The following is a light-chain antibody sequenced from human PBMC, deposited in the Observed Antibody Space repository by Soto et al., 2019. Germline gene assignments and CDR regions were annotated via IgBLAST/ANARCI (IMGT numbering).Light chain of an antibody. Sequence: DIQMTQSPSSLSAFVGDRVTITCRASQNINKYLNWYQQKPGKVPKLLIYAASNLQGGVPSRFSGTGSGTSFTLTISGLQPGDSATYYCQQSYNTFPLTFGGGTKVDIK. CDR1: QNINKY. CDR3: QQSYNTFPLT. J-gene: IGKJ4*01. CDR2: AAS. V-gene: IGKV1-39*01.